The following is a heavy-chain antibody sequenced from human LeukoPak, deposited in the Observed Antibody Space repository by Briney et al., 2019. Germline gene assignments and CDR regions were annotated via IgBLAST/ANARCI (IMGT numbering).Heavy chain of an antibody. Sequence: SETLSLTCTVSGGSIRSSYYYWGWIRQPPGKGLEWIGSIYDSGGTYYNPSLKSRVTISVDTSKNQFSLKLNSVTAADTAVYYCARGVERIFGVVNWFDPWGQGTPVTVSS. CDR2: IYDSGGT. CDR3: ARGVERIFGVVNWFDP. CDR1: GGSIRSSYYY. V-gene: IGHV4-39*01. J-gene: IGHJ5*02. D-gene: IGHD3-3*01.